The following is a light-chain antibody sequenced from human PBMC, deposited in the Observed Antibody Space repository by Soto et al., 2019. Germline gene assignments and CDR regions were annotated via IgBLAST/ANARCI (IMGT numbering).Light chain of an antibody. J-gene: IGKJ1*01. CDR1: QGISSY. CDR2: DAS. Sequence: DIQLTQSPSFLSASVGDRVTITCRASQGISSYLAWYQQKPGKAPKLLIYDASTLQSGVPSRFSGSGSGTEFTLTISSLQPEDFATYYCQQLRTFGQGTKVEIK. CDR3: QQLRT. V-gene: IGKV1-9*01.